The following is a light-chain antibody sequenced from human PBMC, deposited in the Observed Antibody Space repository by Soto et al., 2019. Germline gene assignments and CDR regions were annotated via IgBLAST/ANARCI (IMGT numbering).Light chain of an antibody. CDR1: QNIHIN. CDR3: QQYGSSIN. V-gene: IGKV3-20*01. J-gene: IGKJ5*01. Sequence: EIVMTQSTDTLSLSPVDTANLSCRSSQNIHINLAWYQQKPGQAPRLLIYGASNRATGIPAWFSGSGSGTEFTLTISRLEPEDFAVYYCQQYGSSINCGKGQRREIK. CDR2: GAS.